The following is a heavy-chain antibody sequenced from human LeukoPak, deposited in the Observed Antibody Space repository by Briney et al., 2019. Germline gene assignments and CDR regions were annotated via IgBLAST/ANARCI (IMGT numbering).Heavy chain of an antibody. D-gene: IGHD6-19*01. Sequence: RGSLRLSCAASGFTFSSYAMHWVRQAPGKGLEWVAVISYDGSNKYYADSVKGRFTISRDNSKNTLYLQMNSLRAEDTAVYYCARDLEIAVAAHWGQGTLVTVSS. V-gene: IGHV3-30-3*01. J-gene: IGHJ4*02. CDR3: ARDLEIAVAAH. CDR2: ISYDGSNK. CDR1: GFTFSSYA.